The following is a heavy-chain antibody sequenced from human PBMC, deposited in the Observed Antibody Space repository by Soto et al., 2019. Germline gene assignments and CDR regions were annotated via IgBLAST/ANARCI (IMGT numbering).Heavy chain of an antibody. D-gene: IGHD3-10*01. V-gene: IGHV3-30*18. CDR1: GFTFSSYG. CDR2: ISYDGSNK. CDR3: AKDLVTMVRGVNIYYYYGMDV. J-gene: IGHJ6*02. Sequence: PGGSLRLSCAASGFTFSSYGMHWVRQAPGKGLEWVAVISYDGSNKYYADSVKGRFTISRDNSKNTLYLQMNSLRAEDTAVYYCAKDLVTMVRGVNIYYYYGMDVWGQGTTVTVSS.